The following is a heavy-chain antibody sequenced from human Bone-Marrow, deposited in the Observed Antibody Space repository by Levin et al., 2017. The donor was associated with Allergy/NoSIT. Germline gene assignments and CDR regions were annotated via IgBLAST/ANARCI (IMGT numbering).Heavy chain of an antibody. CDR3: RSDTAMVTKTTYGMDV. Sequence: SETLSLTCTVSGGSISSGDYYWSWIRQPPGKGLEWIGYIYYSGSTYYNPSLKSRVTISVDTSKNQFSLKLSSVTAADTAVYYCRSDTAMVTKTTYGMDVWGQGTTVTVSS. CDR2: IYYSGST. D-gene: IGHD5-18*01. CDR1: GGSISSGDYY. V-gene: IGHV4-30-4*01. J-gene: IGHJ6*02.